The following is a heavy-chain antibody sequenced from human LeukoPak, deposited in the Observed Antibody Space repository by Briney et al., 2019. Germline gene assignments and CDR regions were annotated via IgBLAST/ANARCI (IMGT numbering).Heavy chain of an antibody. D-gene: IGHD2-2*01. CDR3: AKGSEYCSSTSCFPPLYWYFDL. J-gene: IGHJ2*01. V-gene: IGHV3-23*01. CDR1: GFTFSSYA. Sequence: PGGSLRLSCAAPGFTFSSYAMSWVRQAPGKGLEWVSAISGSGGSTYYADSVKGRFAISRDNSKNTLYLQMNSLRAEDTAVYYCAKGSEYCSSTSCFPPLYWYFDLWGRGTLVTVSS. CDR2: ISGSGGST.